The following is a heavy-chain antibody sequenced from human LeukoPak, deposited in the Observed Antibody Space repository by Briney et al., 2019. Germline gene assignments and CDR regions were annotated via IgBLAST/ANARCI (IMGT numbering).Heavy chain of an antibody. V-gene: IGHV3-23*01. CDR1: GFTFSSYV. D-gene: IGHD3-9*01. CDR2: ISGSGGST. Sequence: PGGSLRLSCAASGFTFSSYVMNWVRQAPGKGLEWVSAISGSGGSTYYADSVKGRFTISRDNSKNTLYLQMNSLRTEDTAVYYCAKAEGYDILTGLDYWGQGTPVTVSS. CDR3: AKAEGYDILTGLDY. J-gene: IGHJ4*02.